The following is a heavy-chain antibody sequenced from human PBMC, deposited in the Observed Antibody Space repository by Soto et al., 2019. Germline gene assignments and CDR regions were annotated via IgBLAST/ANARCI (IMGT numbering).Heavy chain of an antibody. CDR2: IYPGDSDT. CDR1: GYGFTSYW. V-gene: IGHV5-51*01. J-gene: IGHJ4*02. CDR3: AFFCSPGGY. D-gene: IGHD3-10*01. Sequence: RGESLKISCKGSGYGFTSYWIGWLRQMPGKGLEWMGIIYPGDSDTRYSPSFQGQVTISADKSISTAYLLWSSLKASDTPMYYCAFFCSPGGYWGQVTLVIVSS.